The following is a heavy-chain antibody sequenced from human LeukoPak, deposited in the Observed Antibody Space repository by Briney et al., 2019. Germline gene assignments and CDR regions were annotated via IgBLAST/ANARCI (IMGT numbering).Heavy chain of an antibody. Sequence: GGSLRLSCAASGFTFSSYAMSWVRQAPGKGLEWVSAISGNGGSTYYADSVKGRFTISRDNSKNTLYLQMNSLRAEDTAVYYCAKLPILRLAYFDYWGQGTLVTVSS. CDR1: GFTFSSYA. CDR2: ISGNGGST. CDR3: AKLPILRLAYFDY. D-gene: IGHD6-19*01. V-gene: IGHV3-23*01. J-gene: IGHJ4*02.